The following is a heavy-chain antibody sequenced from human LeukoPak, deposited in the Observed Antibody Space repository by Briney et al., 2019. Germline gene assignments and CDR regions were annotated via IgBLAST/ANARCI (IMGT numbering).Heavy chain of an antibody. CDR1: GGSFSGYD. Sequence: NSSETLSLTCAVYGGSFSGYDWNWIRQPPGKGLEWIGEINHSGSANYNPSLKSRVTISLDTSKNQFSLKLTSMTAADTAVYYCARTDKYDSSGYYYVEAFDIWGQGTLVTVSS. D-gene: IGHD3-22*01. CDR3: ARTDKYDSSGYYYVEAFDI. CDR2: INHSGSA. V-gene: IGHV4-34*01. J-gene: IGHJ3*02.